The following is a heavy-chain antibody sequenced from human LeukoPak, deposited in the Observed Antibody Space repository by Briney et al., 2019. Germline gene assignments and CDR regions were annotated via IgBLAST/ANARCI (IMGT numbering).Heavy chain of an antibody. CDR3: AKWGDYDVLTGYYVSDY. Sequence: GGSLRLSCAAPGFTFSNYAMSWVRQAPGKGLEWASAITGSGGNTYYADSVKGRFTISRDNSKNTVFLQMNSLRAEDTAVYYCAKWGDYDVLTGYYVSDYWGQGTLVTVSS. CDR2: ITGSGGNT. D-gene: IGHD3-9*01. V-gene: IGHV3-23*01. CDR1: GFTFSNYA. J-gene: IGHJ4*02.